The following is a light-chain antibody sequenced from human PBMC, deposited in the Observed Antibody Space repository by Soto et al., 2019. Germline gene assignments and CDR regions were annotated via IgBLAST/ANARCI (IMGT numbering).Light chain of an antibody. Sequence: EIVLTQSPGTLSLSPGERDTLSCRASQSVSSSYLAWYQQKPGQAPRLLIYGASSRATGISDRFSGSGSGTDFTLTISRLEPEDFAVYYCQQYGSSLITFGQGTRLEIK. CDR3: QQYGSSLIT. V-gene: IGKV3-20*01. J-gene: IGKJ5*01. CDR1: QSVSSSY. CDR2: GAS.